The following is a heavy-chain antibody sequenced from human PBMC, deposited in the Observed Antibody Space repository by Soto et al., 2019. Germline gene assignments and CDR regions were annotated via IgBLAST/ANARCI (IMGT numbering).Heavy chain of an antibody. CDR1: GFSISDYS. V-gene: IGHV3-30*18. J-gene: IGHJ6*02. D-gene: IGHD1-26*01. CDR3: AKGAGDRLSLGMDV. CDR2: ISYDGSNT. Sequence: QVQLVESGGGVVQPGWSLRLSCAASGFSISDYSMEWVRQAPGKGLEWVALISYDGSNTYYADSVKCRFTISRDNYKDPLFLQMTGLRREDTAVYYCAKGAGDRLSLGMDVWGQGTTVTVSS.